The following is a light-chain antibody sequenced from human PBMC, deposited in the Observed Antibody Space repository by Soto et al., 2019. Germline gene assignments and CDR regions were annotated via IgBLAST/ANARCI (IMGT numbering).Light chain of an antibody. CDR2: ENN. CDR1: SSNIGNNY. Sequence: QSVLTQPTSVSAAPGQKVTISCSGSSSNIGNNYVSWYQQLPGTAPKLLIYENNKRPSEIPDRFSGSKSGTSATLGITGLQTGDEADYYCGTWDSSLSAVFGGGTKVTVL. J-gene: IGLJ2*01. CDR3: GTWDSSLSAV. V-gene: IGLV1-51*02.